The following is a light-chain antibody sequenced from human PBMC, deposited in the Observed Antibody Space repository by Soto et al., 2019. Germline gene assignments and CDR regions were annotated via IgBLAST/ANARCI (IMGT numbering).Light chain of an antibody. V-gene: IGLV2-14*01. CDR2: DVS. Sequence: QSALTQPASVSGSPGQSITISCTGTSSDVGGYHYVSWYQQHPGKAPKLMIYDVSNRPSGVSNRFSGSKSGNTASLTISGLQAEDEADYYCSSYTSSSTYVFGTGTKLTVL. CDR1: SSDVGGYHY. J-gene: IGLJ1*01. CDR3: SSYTSSSTYV.